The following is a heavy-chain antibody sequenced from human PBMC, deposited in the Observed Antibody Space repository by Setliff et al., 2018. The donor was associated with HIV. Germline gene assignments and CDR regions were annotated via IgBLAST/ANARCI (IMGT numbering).Heavy chain of an antibody. CDR3: ARGAPRGYCSGGSCFPLDY. V-gene: IGHV4-4*02. D-gene: IGHD2-15*01. CDR1: GGSISSSNW. CDR2: IYHSGST. Sequence: PSETLSLTCAVSGGSISSSNWWSWVRQPPGKGLEWIGEIYHSGSTNYNPSLKSRVTISVDKSKNQFSLKLSSVTAADTAVYYCARGAPRGYCSGGSCFPLDYWGQGTLVTVSS. J-gene: IGHJ4*02.